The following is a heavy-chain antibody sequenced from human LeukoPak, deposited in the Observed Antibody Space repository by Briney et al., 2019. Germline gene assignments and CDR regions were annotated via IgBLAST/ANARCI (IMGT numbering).Heavy chain of an antibody. J-gene: IGHJ4*02. Sequence: GGSLRLSCAASGFTFSSYSMNWVRQAPGKGLEWVSYISSSSLTIYYADSVKGRFTISRDNAKNSLYLQMNSLRAEDTAVYYCATTYGDYYFDYWGQGTLVTVSS. V-gene: IGHV3-48*01. D-gene: IGHD4-17*01. CDR3: ATTYGDYYFDY. CDR2: ISSSSLTI. CDR1: GFTFSSYS.